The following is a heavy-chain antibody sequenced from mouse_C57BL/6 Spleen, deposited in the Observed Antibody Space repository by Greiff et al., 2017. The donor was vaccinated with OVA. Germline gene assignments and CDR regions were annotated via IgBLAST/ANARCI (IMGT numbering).Heavy chain of an antibody. V-gene: IGHV1-53*01. Sequence: QVQLQQPGTELVKPGASVKLSCKASGYTFTSYWMPWVKQRPGQGLEWIGNINPSNGGTNYNEKFKSKATLTVDKSSSTAYMQLSSLTSEDSAVYYCARGGYGSSYSPFDYWGQGTTLTVSS. CDR3: ARGGYGSSYSPFDY. D-gene: IGHD1-1*01. CDR2: INPSNGGT. J-gene: IGHJ2*01. CDR1: GYTFTSYW.